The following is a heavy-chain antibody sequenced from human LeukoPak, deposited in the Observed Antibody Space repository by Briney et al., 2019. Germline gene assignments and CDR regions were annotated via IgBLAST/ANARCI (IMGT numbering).Heavy chain of an antibody. J-gene: IGHJ4*02. CDR2: IIPIFGTA. CDR1: GGTFSSYA. Sequence: SVKVSCKASGGTFSSYAISWVRQAPGQGLEWMGRIIPIFGTANYAQKFQGRVTITTDKSTSTAYVELSSLRSEDTAVYYCAGDARGYCSGGSCLFDYWGQGTLVTVSS. D-gene: IGHD2-15*01. CDR3: AGDARGYCSGGSCLFDY. V-gene: IGHV1-69*05.